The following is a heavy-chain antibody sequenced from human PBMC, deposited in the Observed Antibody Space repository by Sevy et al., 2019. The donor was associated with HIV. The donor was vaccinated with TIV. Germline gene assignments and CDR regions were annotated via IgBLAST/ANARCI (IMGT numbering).Heavy chain of an antibody. CDR3: ARADLDSDTFFYYYCMDL. V-gene: IGHV1-8*02. CDR2: MNPDSGKR. D-gene: IGHD3-22*01. J-gene: IGHJ6*02. CDR1: GYTFTGYD. Sequence: ASVKVSCKTSGYTFTGYDINWVRQATGQGLEWMGWMNPDSGKRGYAPQFRGRVTLTTNTSKSTAYVELRSLRSEDSAEYFCARADLDSDTFFYYYCMDLWGQGTTVTVSS.